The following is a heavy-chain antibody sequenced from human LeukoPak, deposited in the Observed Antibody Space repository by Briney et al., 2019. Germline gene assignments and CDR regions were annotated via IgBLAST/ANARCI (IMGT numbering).Heavy chain of an antibody. CDR2: IYYSGST. CDR3: GRGVGWFGSIYSDY. J-gene: IGHJ4*02. Sequence: SETLSLTCTVSGGSISSYYWSWIRQPPGKGLEWIGYIYYSGSTNYNPSLKRRVTISVDTSKNQFSLKRSSVTAADTAVYYWGRGVGWFGSIYSDYWGQGTLVTVSP. D-gene: IGHD3-10*01. V-gene: IGHV4-59*01. CDR1: GGSISSYY.